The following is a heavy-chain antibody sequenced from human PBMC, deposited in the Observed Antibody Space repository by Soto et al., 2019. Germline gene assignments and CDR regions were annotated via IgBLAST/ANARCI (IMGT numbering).Heavy chain of an antibody. D-gene: IGHD5-12*01. CDR1: GYTFTSYD. CDR3: ARASSAGVATVYYFDY. J-gene: IGHJ4*02. V-gene: IGHV1-8*01. Sequence: ASVKVSCKASGYTFTSYDINWVRQATGQGLEWMGWMNPNSGNTGYAQKFQGRVTMTRNTSISTAYMELSSLRSEDTAVYYCARASSAGVATVYYFDYWGQGTLVTVSS. CDR2: MNPNSGNT.